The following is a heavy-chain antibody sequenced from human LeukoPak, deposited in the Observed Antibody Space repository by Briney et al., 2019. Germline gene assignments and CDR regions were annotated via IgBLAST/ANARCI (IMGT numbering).Heavy chain of an antibody. J-gene: IGHJ4*02. CDR2: IKQDGSEK. CDR1: GFIFSSSW. Sequence: PGGSLRLSCAASGFIFSSSWMSWVRQAPGKGLEWVAYIKQDGSEKYYVDSVKGRFTISRDNAESSLYLQMNSLRAEDTAVYYCAKGGWYPDYWGRGTLVTVSS. D-gene: IGHD6-19*01. CDR3: AKGGWYPDY. V-gene: IGHV3-7*01.